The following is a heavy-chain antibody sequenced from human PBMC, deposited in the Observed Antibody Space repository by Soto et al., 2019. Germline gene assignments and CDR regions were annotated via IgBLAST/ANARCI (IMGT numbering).Heavy chain of an antibody. Sequence: ASVMVSCKASGYTFFTYDISWVRQAPGQGIEWMGWIXTYXXDXXXXXKXXGRVTMTTDTSTTTAYLELRSLRSDDTAVYYCARHHGPTTSENWFDPWGQGTLVTVSS. V-gene: IGHV1-18*01. D-gene: IGHD5-12*01. CDR1: GYTFFTYD. CDR2: IXTYXXDX. J-gene: IGHJ5*02. CDR3: ARHHGPTTSENWFDP.